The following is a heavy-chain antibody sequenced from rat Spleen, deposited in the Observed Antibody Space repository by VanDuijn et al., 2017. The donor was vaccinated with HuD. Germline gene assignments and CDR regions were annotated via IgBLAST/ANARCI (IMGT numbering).Heavy chain of an antibody. CDR3: ARGNGSYYPYVMDV. D-gene: IGHD1-12*02. CDR2: VSSGGNT. J-gene: IGHJ4*01. Sequence: QVQLKESGPGLVLPSQTLSLTCTVSGFSLTSDGVSWVRQPPGKGLEWIAAVSSGGNTYYDSTLKSRLSISRDTSKSQVFLKMSSLQTEDRATYYCARGNGSYYPYVMDVWGQGAPVTVSS. V-gene: IGHV2S12*01. CDR1: GFSLTSDG.